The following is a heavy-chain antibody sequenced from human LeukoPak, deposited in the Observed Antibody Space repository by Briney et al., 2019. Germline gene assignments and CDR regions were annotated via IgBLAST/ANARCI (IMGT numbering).Heavy chain of an antibody. V-gene: IGHV3-21*01. CDR3: AKGGYDSSGLFDY. CDR2: ISSSLSYI. Sequence: GSLRLSCAASGFTFNSYSMNWVRQAPGKGLEWVSSISSSLSYIYYADSVKGRFTISRDNSKNTLYLQMNSLRAEDTAVYYCAKGGYDSSGLFDYWGQGTLVTVSS. CDR1: GFTFNSYS. J-gene: IGHJ4*02. D-gene: IGHD3-22*01.